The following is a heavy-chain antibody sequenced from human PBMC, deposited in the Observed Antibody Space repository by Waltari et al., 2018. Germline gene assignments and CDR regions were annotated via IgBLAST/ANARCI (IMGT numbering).Heavy chain of an antibody. CDR1: GYTFANFY. CDR3: ARVPPGPYYFDY. V-gene: IGHV1-46*01. Sequence: QVQLVQSWAGVKKPGASVNVSCKASGYTFANFYIHWVRQAPGHGLEGMGKINPNGGSAGYAQRFKGRIIMTTDTSTGTVYMELNSLTSNDTAVYFCARVPPGPYYFDYWGQGTLVTVSS. CDR2: INPNGGSA. J-gene: IGHJ4*02.